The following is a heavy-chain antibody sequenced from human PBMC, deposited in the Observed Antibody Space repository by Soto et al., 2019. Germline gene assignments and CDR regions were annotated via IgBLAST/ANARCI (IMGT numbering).Heavy chain of an antibody. J-gene: IGHJ6*02. CDR2: ISGSGGST. CDR1: GFTFSSYA. D-gene: IGHD2-2*01. CDR3: AKGMSIVVVPAAMSYYYYGMDV. Sequence: PGGSLRLSCAASGFTFSSYAMSWVRQAPGKGLEWVSAISGSGGSTYYADSVKGRFTISRDNSRNTLYLQMNSLRAEDTAVYYCAKGMSIVVVPAAMSYYYYGMDVWGQGTTVTVSS. V-gene: IGHV3-23*01.